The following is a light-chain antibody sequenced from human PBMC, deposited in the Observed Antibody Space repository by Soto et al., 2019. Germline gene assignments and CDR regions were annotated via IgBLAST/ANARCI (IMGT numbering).Light chain of an antibody. Sequence: AIRMTQSPSSLSASTGDRVTITCRASQGVSSYLAWYQQKPGKAPKLLIFAASTLQSGVPSSFSGSGSETDFTFTISCLQSEDFATYYCQQYYSYPLTFGQGTKVEF. CDR2: AAS. J-gene: IGKJ1*01. V-gene: IGKV1-8*01. CDR1: QGVSSY. CDR3: QQYYSYPLT.